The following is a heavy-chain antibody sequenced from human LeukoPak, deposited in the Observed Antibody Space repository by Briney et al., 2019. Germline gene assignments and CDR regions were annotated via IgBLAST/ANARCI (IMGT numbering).Heavy chain of an antibody. V-gene: IGHV3-49*03. CDR3: TREVLWFGERGFDY. CDR1: GFTFSDYY. D-gene: IGHD3-10*01. CDR2: IRSKAYGGTT. Sequence: GGSLRLSCAASGFTFSDYYMSWFRQAPGKGLEWVGFIRSKAYGGTTEYAASVKGRFTISRDDSKSIAYLQMNSLKTEDTAVYYCTREVLWFGERGFDYWGQGTLVTVSS. J-gene: IGHJ4*02.